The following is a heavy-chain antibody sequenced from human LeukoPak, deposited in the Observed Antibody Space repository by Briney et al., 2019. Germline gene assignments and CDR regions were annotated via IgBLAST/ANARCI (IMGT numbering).Heavy chain of an antibody. J-gene: IGHJ4*02. V-gene: IGHV3-9*01. CDR3: VKSSSAYSHFGDN. Sequence: GRSLRLSCAASGFTFDDYAMHWVRQGPGKGLEWVSGINWNSGSIGYADSVKGRFTTSRDNAKNSLYLQMNSLRAEDTAMYYCVKSSSAYSHFGDNWGQGTQVTVSS. D-gene: IGHD3-22*01. CDR1: GFTFDDYA. CDR2: INWNSGSI.